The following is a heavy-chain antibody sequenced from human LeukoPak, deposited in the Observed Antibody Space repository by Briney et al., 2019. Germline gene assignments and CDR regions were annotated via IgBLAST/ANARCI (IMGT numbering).Heavy chain of an antibody. J-gene: IGHJ3*02. CDR3: ARGGAAAGTKGAFDI. CDR2: IYTSGST. V-gene: IGHV4-4*07. D-gene: IGHD6-13*01. CDR1: GGPISSYY. Sequence: PSETLSLTCTVSGGPISSYYWSWIRQPAGKGLEWIGRIYTSGSTNHNPSLKSRVTMSVDTSKNQFSLKLSSVTAADTAVYYCARGGAAAGTKGAFDIWGQGTMVTVSS.